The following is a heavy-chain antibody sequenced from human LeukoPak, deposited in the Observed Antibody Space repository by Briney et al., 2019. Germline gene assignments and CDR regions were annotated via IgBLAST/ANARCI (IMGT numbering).Heavy chain of an antibody. J-gene: IGHJ4*02. CDR1: GFTFSGYS. CDR3: AKGNAGYFDY. Sequence: GGSLRLSCAASGFTFSGYSMNWVRQAPGKGLEWVSLISWDGGSTYYADSVKGRFTISRDNSKNSLYLQMNSLRTEDTALYYCAKGNAGYFDYWGQGTLVTVSS. CDR2: ISWDGGST. V-gene: IGHV3-43*01.